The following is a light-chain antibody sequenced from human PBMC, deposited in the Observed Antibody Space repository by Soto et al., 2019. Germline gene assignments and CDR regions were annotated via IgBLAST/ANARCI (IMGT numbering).Light chain of an antibody. J-gene: IGKJ3*01. Sequence: DIQMTQSPATLSASVGDRVTITCRANQTINRWLAWYQQKPGKAPKLLIYDASTLQSGVPSRFSGSGSETEFTLTISSLQPDDFATYYCQQYNGFPFTFGPGTKVDIK. CDR3: QQYNGFPFT. V-gene: IGKV1-5*01. CDR2: DAS. CDR1: QTINRW.